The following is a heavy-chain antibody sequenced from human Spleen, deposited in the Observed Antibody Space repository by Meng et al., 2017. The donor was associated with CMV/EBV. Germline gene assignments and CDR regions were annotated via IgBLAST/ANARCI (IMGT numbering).Heavy chain of an antibody. CDR3: ARPPGQW. V-gene: IGHV3-30-3*01. CDR2: ISYDGSNK. J-gene: IGHJ4*02. CDR1: GSTFASYA. D-gene: IGHD6-19*01. Sequence: VQLLESGGDLVQPGGSLRLSCAASGSTFASYAMHWVRQAPGKGLEWVAVISYDGSNKYYADSVKGRFTISRDNSKNTLYLQMNSLRAEDTAVYYCARPPGQWWGQGTLVTVSS.